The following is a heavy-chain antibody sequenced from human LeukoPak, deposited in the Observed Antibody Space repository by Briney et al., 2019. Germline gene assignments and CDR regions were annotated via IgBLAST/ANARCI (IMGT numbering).Heavy chain of an antibody. CDR1: GGSISSGGYS. Sequence: PSQTLSLTCAVSGGSISSGGYSWSWIRQPPGQGLEWIGYIYYSGSTNYNPSLKSRVTISVDTSKNQFSLKLSSVTAADTAVYYCASGGIVVVPAAHYYYGMDVWGQGTTVTVSS. D-gene: IGHD2-2*01. CDR2: IYYSGST. CDR3: ASGGIVVVPAAHYYYGMDV. V-gene: IGHV4-30-4*07. J-gene: IGHJ6*02.